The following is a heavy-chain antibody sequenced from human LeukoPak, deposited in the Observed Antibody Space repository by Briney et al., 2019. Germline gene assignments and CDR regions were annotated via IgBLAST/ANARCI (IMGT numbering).Heavy chain of an antibody. Sequence: SETLSLTCTVADGSISSNSYYWGWIRQPPGKGLEWIGSIYYSGSTYYNPSLKSRVTISVDTSKNQFSLKLSSVTAADTAVYYCARDRGWSQPFDAFDIWGQGTMVTVSS. V-gene: IGHV4-39*07. CDR3: ARDRGWSQPFDAFDI. J-gene: IGHJ3*02. D-gene: IGHD3-10*01. CDR1: DGSISSNSYY. CDR2: IYYSGST.